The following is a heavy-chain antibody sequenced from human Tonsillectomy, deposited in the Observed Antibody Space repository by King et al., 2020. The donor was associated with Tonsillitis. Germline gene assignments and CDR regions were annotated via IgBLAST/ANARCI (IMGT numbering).Heavy chain of an antibody. CDR2: IYPDDFDT. CDR1: GYSFTRNW. V-gene: IGHV5-51*01. Sequence: QLVQSGAEVKKPGESLKISCKGSGYSFTRNWNGWVRQMPGKGLEWMGIIYPDDFDTRYSPSFQGQVTISADKSSSTAYLQWGSLKASDSAMYYCARRPLYGGKSGGWFDPWGQGTLVTVSS. D-gene: IGHD4-23*01. CDR3: ARRPLYGGKSGGWFDP. J-gene: IGHJ5*02.